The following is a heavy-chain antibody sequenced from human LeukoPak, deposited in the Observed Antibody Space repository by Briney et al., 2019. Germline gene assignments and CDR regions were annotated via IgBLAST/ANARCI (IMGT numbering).Heavy chain of an antibody. D-gene: IGHD4-17*01. CDR1: GYTFTSYG. CDR2: ISAYNGNT. Sequence: ASVKVSCKASGYTFTSYGISWVRQAPGQGLEWMEWISAYNGNTNYAQNLQGRVTMTTDTSTSKDYMELKSLRSDDTAVYYCARDLGVNGDDSLFDPWGQGTLVTVSS. V-gene: IGHV1-18*01. CDR3: ARDLGVNGDDSLFDP. J-gene: IGHJ5*02.